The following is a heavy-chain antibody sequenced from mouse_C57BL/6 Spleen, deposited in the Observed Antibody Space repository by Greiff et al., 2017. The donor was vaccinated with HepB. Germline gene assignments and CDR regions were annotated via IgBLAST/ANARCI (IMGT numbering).Heavy chain of an antibody. CDR2: INPSSGYT. V-gene: IGHV1-4*01. CDR1: GYTFTSYT. Sequence: VQLQQSGAELARPGASVKMSCKASGYTFTSYTMHWVKQRPGQGLEWIGYINPSSGYTKYNQKFKDKATLTADKSSSTAYMQLSSLTSEDSAVYYCARSGDGYNYAMDYWGQGTSVTVSS. D-gene: IGHD2-3*01. CDR3: ARSGDGYNYAMDY. J-gene: IGHJ4*01.